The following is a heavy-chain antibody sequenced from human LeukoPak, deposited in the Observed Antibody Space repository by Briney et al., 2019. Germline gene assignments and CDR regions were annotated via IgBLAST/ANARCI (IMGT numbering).Heavy chain of an antibody. D-gene: IGHD3-10*01. V-gene: IGHV1-18*01. J-gene: IGHJ6*03. CDR1: GYTFTSYG. CDR3: ARYVLLWFGELTPYYYYMDV. CDR2: ISAYNGNT. Sequence: GASVKVSCKASGYTFTSYGISWVRQAPGQGLEWMGWISAYNGNTNYAQKLQGRVTMTTDTSTSTAYMELRSLRSDDTAVYYCARYVLLWFGELTPYYYYMDVWGKGTTVTISS.